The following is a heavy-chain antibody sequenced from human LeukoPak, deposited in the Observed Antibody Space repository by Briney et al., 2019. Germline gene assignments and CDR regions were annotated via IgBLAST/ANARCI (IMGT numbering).Heavy chain of an antibody. Sequence: GASVKVSCKASGYTFTGYYMHWVRQAPGQGLEWMGWINPNSGGTNYAQKFQGRVTMTRDTSISTAYMELSRLRSDDTAVYYCARGGDFTYYYDSSGYSHRLNYWGQGTLVTVSS. CDR3: ARGGDFTYYYDSSGYSHRLNY. J-gene: IGHJ4*02. D-gene: IGHD3-22*01. CDR1: GYTFTGYY. CDR2: INPNSGGT. V-gene: IGHV1-2*02.